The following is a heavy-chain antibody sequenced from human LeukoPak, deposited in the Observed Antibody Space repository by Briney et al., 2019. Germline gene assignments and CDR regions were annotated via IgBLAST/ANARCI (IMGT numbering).Heavy chain of an antibody. CDR3: ARDPRVIVEFHGDAFDI. J-gene: IGHJ3*02. D-gene: IGHD3-10*01. V-gene: IGHV1-18*01. Sequence: ASVKVSCKASGYTFTSYGISWVRQAPGQGLEWMGWISAYNDNKKYAQKFQSRVTMTTDTSTSTAYMELRSLRSDDTAVYYCARDPRVIVEFHGDAFDIWGQGTMVTVSS. CDR2: ISAYNDNK. CDR1: GYTFTSYG.